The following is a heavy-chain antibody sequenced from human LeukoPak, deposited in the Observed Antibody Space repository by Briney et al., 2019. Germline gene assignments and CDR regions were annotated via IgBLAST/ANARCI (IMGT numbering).Heavy chain of an antibody. Sequence: GGSLRLSCAASGFSFSSYAMSWVRQAPGKGLEWVSPIIASSGCTFYADSVKGRFTISRDSSRNTLYLQMNSLRAEDMAVYYCAKESPRMTLNPFSLDYDYWGQGTLVTVSS. CDR1: GFSFSSYA. D-gene: IGHD3-3*02. V-gene: IGHV3-23*01. CDR3: AKESPRMTLNPFSLDYDY. J-gene: IGHJ4*02. CDR2: IIASSGCT.